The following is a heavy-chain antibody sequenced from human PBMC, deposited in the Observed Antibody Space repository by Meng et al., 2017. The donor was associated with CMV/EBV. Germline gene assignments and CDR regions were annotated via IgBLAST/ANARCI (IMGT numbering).Heavy chain of an antibody. CDR2: IKQDGSEK. Sequence: GGSLRLSCAASGFTFSSYWMSWVRQAPGKGLEWVANIKQDGSEKYYVDSVKGRFTISRDNAKNSLYLQMNSLRAEDTALYHCARVAAAGDFDYWGQGTLVTVSS. CDR3: ARVAAAGDFDY. V-gene: IGHV3-7*03. D-gene: IGHD6-13*01. J-gene: IGHJ4*02. CDR1: GFTFSSYW.